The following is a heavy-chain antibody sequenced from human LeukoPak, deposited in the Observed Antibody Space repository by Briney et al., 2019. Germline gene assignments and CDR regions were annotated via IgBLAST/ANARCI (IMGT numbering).Heavy chain of an antibody. CDR2: INHSGST. J-gene: IGHJ4*02. D-gene: IGHD2-2*01. V-gene: IGHV4-34*01. CDR1: GGSFSGYY. Sequence: SETLSLTCAVYGGSFSGYYWSWIRQPPGKGLEWIGEINHSGSTNYNPSLKSRVTISVDTSKNQFSLKLTSVTAADTAVYYCARIDCTSTSCSHRGIDYWGQGTLVTVSS. CDR3: ARIDCTSTSCSHRGIDY.